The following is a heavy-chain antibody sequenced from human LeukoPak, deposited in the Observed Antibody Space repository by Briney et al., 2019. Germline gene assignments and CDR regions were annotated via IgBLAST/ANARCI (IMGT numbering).Heavy chain of an antibody. D-gene: IGHD3-3*01. CDR3: AKGDSSYDFWSGYYGFDY. J-gene: IGHJ4*02. CDR2: ISGSGGST. V-gene: IGHV3-23*01. Sequence: KPGGSLRLSCAASGFTFSSYAMSWVRQAPGKGLEWVSAISGSGGSTYYADSVKGRFTISRDNSKNTLYLQMNSLRAEDTAVYYCAKGDSSYDFWSGYYGFDYWGQGTLVTVSS. CDR1: GFTFSSYA.